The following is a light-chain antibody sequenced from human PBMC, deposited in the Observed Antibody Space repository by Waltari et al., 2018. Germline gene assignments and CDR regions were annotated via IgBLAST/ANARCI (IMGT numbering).Light chain of an antibody. CDR1: TSHVGGNNY. V-gene: IGLV2-14*03. Sequence: QSALTQPASVSGSPGPSITISCTGTTSHVGGNNYVSWYQQHPGKAPKLMIYDVSNRPSGVSNRFSGSKAGNTASLTISGLQAEDEAHYYCSSYISSDTLELFGGGTSLTV. CDR3: SSYISSDTLEL. J-gene: IGLJ2*01. CDR2: DVS.